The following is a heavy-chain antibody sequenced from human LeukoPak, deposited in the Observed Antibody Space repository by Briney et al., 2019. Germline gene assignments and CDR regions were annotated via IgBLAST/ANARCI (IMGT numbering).Heavy chain of an antibody. CDR2: INPNSGGT. Sequence: ASVKVSCKASGYTFTGYYMHWVRQAPGQGLEWMGWINPNSGGTNYAQKFQGRVTMTRDTSISTAYMELSRLRSDDTAVYYCARDYYDSSGYSAHFDYWGQGILVTVSS. J-gene: IGHJ4*02. D-gene: IGHD3-22*01. CDR1: GYTFTGYY. V-gene: IGHV1-2*02. CDR3: ARDYYDSSGYSAHFDY.